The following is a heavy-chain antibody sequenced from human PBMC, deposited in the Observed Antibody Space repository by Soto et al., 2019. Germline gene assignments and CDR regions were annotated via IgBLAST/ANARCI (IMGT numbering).Heavy chain of an antibody. D-gene: IGHD3-3*01. Sequence: QVQLAQSGAEVKRPGSSVKVSCKASGGTFSNSPIAWVRLAPGQGLEWMGGVIPIFSIVKYAQKFQGRVTFTADDSTSTAYMELSSLTSEDTAVYYCARGRTIFGVVNFDYWGQGTLVTVSS. CDR2: VIPIFSIV. CDR3: ARGRTIFGVVNFDY. J-gene: IGHJ4*02. CDR1: GGTFSNSP. V-gene: IGHV1-69*01.